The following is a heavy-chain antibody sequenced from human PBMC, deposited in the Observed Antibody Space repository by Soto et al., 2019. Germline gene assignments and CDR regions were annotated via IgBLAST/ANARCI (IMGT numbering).Heavy chain of an antibody. CDR2: IYYSGST. CDR3: ATWDTALDI. V-gene: IGHV4-31*03. Sequence: QVQLQESGPGLVKPSHTLSLTCTVSGGSISSGGYYWSWIRQHPGKCLEWIGYIYYSGSTYYNPSLKGRVTISVDTAKNQFSMKPSSVTAADKAVYYCATWDTALDIWVQGAMVTVSS. J-gene: IGHJ4*02. D-gene: IGHD5-18*01. CDR1: GGSISSGGYY.